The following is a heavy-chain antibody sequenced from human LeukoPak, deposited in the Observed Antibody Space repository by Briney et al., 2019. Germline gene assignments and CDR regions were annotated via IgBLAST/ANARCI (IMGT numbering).Heavy chain of an antibody. CDR1: GYTLTRYY. V-gene: IGHV1-2*02. CDR2: INPNSGGK. CDR3: ARGPTVTGDAFDI. D-gene: IGHD4-17*01. J-gene: IGHJ3*02. Sequence: SVKVSFKASGYTLTRYYMHWVGQAPGEGVEGMGWINPNSGGKKNAQKLQGRVTKTRDTSINTAYMEVRRLTSDDTAVYYCARGPTVTGDAFDIWGQGTMVTVSS.